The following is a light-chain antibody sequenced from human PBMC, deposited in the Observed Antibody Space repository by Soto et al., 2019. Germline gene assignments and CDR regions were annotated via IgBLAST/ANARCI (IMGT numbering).Light chain of an antibody. CDR2: GNI. CDR1: SSNIGAGYD. Sequence: QSALTQPPSVSGAPGQRVTISCTGSSSNIGAGYDVHWYQQLPGTAPKLLIYGNINRPSGVPDRFSGSKSGTSASLAITGLQAEDEADYYCQSYDTSLSGPHVLFGGGTQLTVL. J-gene: IGLJ2*01. V-gene: IGLV1-40*01. CDR3: QSYDTSLSGPHVL.